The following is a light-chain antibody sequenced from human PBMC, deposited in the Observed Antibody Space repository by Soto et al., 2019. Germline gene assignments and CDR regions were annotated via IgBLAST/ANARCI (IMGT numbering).Light chain of an antibody. J-gene: IGLJ1*01. V-gene: IGLV2-14*01. CDR3: FSFTTDWTHV. Sequence: QSALTQPASVSGSPGQSITISCTGSSSDIGAYNYVSWFQQYPGKAPKLIISEVSNRPSGVSNRLSGSKSGTAASLTISALQSEDEADYFCFSFTTDWTHVFGTGTKVTGL. CDR2: EVS. CDR1: SSDIGAYNY.